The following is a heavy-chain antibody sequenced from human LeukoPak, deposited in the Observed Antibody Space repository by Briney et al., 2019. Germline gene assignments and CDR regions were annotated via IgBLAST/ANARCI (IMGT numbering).Heavy chain of an antibody. J-gene: IGHJ6*04. CDR1: GFTFSSYA. CDR3: AKGGIVVVPAAIEVSPYYYGVDV. CDR2: ISGSGGST. D-gene: IGHD2-2*02. V-gene: IGHV3-23*01. Sequence: PGGSLRLSCAASGFTFSSYAMSWVRQAPGKGLEWVSAISGSGGSTYYADSVKGRFTISRDNSKNTLYLQMNSLRAEDTAVYYCAKGGIVVVPAAIEVSPYYYGVDVWGKGTTVTVSS.